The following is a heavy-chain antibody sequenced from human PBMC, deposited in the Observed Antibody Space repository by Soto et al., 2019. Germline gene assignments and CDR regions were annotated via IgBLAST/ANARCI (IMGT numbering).Heavy chain of an antibody. J-gene: IGHJ4*02. CDR1: GFIFKMYW. CDR3: TRGPRPISTGTGAY. D-gene: IGHD3-10*01. Sequence: GGSLRLSCAASGFIFKMYWMHWVRQSPGKGLVWISRIYNDGTYSDYADSVRGRLTISRDNVNDTLYLQMNNLRAEDSGLYYCTRGPRPISTGTGAYWGQGTQVTVSS. V-gene: IGHV3-74*01. CDR2: IYNDGTYS.